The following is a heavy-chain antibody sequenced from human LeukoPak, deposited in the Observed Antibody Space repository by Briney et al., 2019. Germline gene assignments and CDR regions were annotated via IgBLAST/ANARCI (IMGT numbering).Heavy chain of an antibody. CDR3: AKGVVAATNAAYYGMDV. V-gene: IGHV3-30*02. CDR1: GFTFNSYG. Sequence: GRSLRLSCAASGFTFNSYGIHWVRQAPGKGLEWVAFIWYDGSNKYYADSVKGRFTISRDNSKNTLYLQMNSLRPEDTAVYYCAKGVVAATNAAYYGMDVWGQGTTVTVSS. J-gene: IGHJ6*02. CDR2: IWYDGSNK. D-gene: IGHD2-15*01.